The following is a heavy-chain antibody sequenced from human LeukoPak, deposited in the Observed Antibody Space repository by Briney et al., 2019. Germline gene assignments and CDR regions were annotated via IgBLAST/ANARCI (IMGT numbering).Heavy chain of an antibody. CDR1: GFIFRDYY. D-gene: IGHD2-2*02. Sequence: GGSLRLSCAASGFIFRDYYMSWIRQAPGKGLEWVSDISSSGRTVYYADSVKGRFTISRDNAKNSLYLQMNSLRAEDTAVYYCARDVVPAAITYFDSWGQGTLVTVSS. V-gene: IGHV3-11*04. J-gene: IGHJ4*02. CDR3: ARDVVPAAITYFDS. CDR2: ISSSGRTV.